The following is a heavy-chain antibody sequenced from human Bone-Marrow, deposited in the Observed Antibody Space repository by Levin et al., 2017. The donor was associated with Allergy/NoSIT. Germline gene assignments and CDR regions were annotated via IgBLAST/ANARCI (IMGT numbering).Heavy chain of an antibody. CDR3: AHLGRIAAADY. CDR2: IYWDDDK. Sequence: QTLSLTCTFSGFSLSTSGVGVGWIRQPPGKALEWLALIYWDDDKRYSPSLKSRLTITKDTSKNQVVLTMTNMDPVDTATYYCAHLGRIAAADYWGQGTLVTVSS. V-gene: IGHV2-5*02. CDR1: GFSLSTSGVG. J-gene: IGHJ4*02. D-gene: IGHD6-13*01.